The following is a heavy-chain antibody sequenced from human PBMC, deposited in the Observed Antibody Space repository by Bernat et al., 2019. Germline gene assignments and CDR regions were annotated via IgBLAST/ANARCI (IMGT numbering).Heavy chain of an antibody. CDR1: GGSISSSNW. J-gene: IGHJ6*02. Sequence: QVQLQESGPGLVKPSGTLSLTCAVSGGSISSSNWWSWVRQPPGKGLEWIGEIYHSGSTNYNPSLKSRVTISVDKSKNQFSLKLSSVTAADTAVYYCARVGMSGYGYGYAFYYYYGMDVWGQGTTVTVSS. CDR2: IYHSGST. CDR3: ARVGMSGYGYGYAFYYYYGMDV. D-gene: IGHD5-18*01. V-gene: IGHV4-4*02.